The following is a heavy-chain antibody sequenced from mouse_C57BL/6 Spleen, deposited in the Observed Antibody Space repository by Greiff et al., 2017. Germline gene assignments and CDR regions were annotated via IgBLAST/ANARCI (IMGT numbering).Heavy chain of an antibody. CDR1: GYTFTSYW. V-gene: IGHV1-64*01. CDR3: ARGYDYDGYFDV. D-gene: IGHD2-4*01. J-gene: IGHJ1*03. CDR2: IHPNSGST. Sequence: QVQLQQPGAELVKPGASVKLSCKASGYTFTSYWMHWVKQRPGQGLEWIGMIHPNSGSTNYNEKFKSKATLTVDKSSSTAYMQLSSLTSEDSAVYYWARGYDYDGYFDVWGTGTTVTVSS.